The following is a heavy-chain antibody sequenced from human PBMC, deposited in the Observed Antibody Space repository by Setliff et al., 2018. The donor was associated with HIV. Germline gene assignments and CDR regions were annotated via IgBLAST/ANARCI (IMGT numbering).Heavy chain of an antibody. V-gene: IGHV5-51*01. D-gene: IGHD6-19*01. CDR3: ARLLYSSGWLFYFDY. CDR1: GYSFTSSW. J-gene: IGHJ4*02. Sequence: KVSCKASGYSFTSSWIAWVRQMPGKGLEWMGIIYPGDSDTRYSPSFQGQVTISADKSINTAYLQWSSLKASDTAMYYCARLLYSSGWLFYFDYWGQGTLVTVSS. CDR2: IYPGDSDT.